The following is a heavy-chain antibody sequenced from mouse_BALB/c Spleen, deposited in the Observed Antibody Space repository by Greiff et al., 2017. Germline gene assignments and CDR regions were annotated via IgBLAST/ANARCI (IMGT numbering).Heavy chain of an antibody. CDR3: ARINGEVYAMDY. J-gene: IGHJ4*01. Sequence: VQLKESGPELVKPGASVKISCKASGYTFTDYNMHWVKQSHGKSLEWIGYIYPYNGGTGYNQKFKSKATLTVDNSSSTAYMELRSLTSEDSAVYYCARINGEVYAMDYWGQGTSVTVSS. CDR2: IYPYNGGT. CDR1: GYTFTDYN. V-gene: IGHV1S29*02.